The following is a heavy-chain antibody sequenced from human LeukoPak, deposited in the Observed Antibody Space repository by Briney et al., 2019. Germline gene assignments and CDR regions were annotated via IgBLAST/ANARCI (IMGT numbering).Heavy chain of an antibody. D-gene: IGHD5-18*01. CDR2: ISGSGGST. J-gene: IGHJ5*02. V-gene: IGHV3-23*01. CDR1: GFTFSSYV. CDR3: AKGGYSYAINWFDP. Sequence: GGSLRFSCAASGFTFSSYVMSWVRQAPGKGLEWVSGISGSGGSTNYTDSVKGRFTISRDNSKNTLYLQMNSLRAEDTAVYYCAKGGYSYAINWFDPWGQGTLVTVSS.